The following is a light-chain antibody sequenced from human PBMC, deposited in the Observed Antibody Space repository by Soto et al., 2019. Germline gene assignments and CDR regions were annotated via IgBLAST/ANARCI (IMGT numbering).Light chain of an antibody. CDR1: QTISTY. Sequence: DIQMTQSPSPLSASVGDRVTITCRASQTISTYLNWYQQKPGKAPKLLIYGASSLQCGVPSRFSGSGSGTDFTLTIRSLQPEDFGTYYCQQSFSTPRTFGQGTKVEIK. V-gene: IGKV1-39*01. CDR2: GAS. CDR3: QQSFSTPRT. J-gene: IGKJ1*01.